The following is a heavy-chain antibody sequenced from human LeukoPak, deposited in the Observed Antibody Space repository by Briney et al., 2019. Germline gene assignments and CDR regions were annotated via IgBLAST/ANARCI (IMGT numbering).Heavy chain of an antibody. V-gene: IGHV4-34*01. D-gene: IGHD1-7*01. CDR2: INVSGRT. CDR3: ARRWNYGRNYYIDV. Sequence: SETLSLTCAVYGGSFSNYYWSWIRQPPGKGLEWIGEINVSGRTNYNPSLMSRVTVSVDTSKNQFSLRLTSVTATDTAVYYCARRWNYGRNYYIDVWGNGATVSVSS. J-gene: IGHJ6*03. CDR1: GGSFSNYY.